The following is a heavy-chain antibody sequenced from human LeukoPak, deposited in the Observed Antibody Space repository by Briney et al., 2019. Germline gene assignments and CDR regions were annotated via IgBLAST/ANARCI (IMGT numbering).Heavy chain of an antibody. CDR3: ARRSNDYYYYYMDV. J-gene: IGHJ6*03. D-gene: IGHD3-16*01. CDR1: GGSISSSSYY. Sequence: SETLSLTCTVSGGSISSSSYYWGWIRRPPGKGLEWIGSIYYSGSTYYNPSLKSRVTISVDTSKNQFSLKLSSVTAADTAVYYCARRSNDYYYYYMDVWGKGTTVTISS. V-gene: IGHV4-39*01. CDR2: IYYSGST.